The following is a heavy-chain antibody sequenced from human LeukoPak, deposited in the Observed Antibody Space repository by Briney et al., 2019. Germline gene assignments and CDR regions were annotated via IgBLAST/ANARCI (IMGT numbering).Heavy chain of an antibody. Sequence: GGSLRLSCAASGVTFSSYGMHWVRQAPGKGLEWVAVISYDGSNKYYADSVKGRFTISRDNSKNTLYLQMNSLRAEDTAVYYCAKGGIQLWSELDYWGQETLVTVSS. J-gene: IGHJ4*02. CDR2: ISYDGSNK. CDR1: GVTFSSYG. CDR3: AKGGIQLWSELDY. D-gene: IGHD5-18*01. V-gene: IGHV3-30*18.